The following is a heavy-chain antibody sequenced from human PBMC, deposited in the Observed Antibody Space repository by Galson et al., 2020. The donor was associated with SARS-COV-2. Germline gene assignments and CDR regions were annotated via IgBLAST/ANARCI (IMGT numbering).Heavy chain of an antibody. CDR3: ARVGGMATTPANYFYYGLDV. D-gene: IGHD2-15*01. J-gene: IGHJ6*02. CDR2: ISAGSSYI. CDR1: GFHFSSYS. V-gene: IGHV3-21*01. Sequence: GESPKISCAASGFHFSSYSMNWVRQAPGKGLEWVSSISAGSSYIYYADSVKGRFTISRDNAKNSLYLQMNSLRADDTAVYYCARVGGMATTPANYFYYGLDVWGQGTTVTVSS.